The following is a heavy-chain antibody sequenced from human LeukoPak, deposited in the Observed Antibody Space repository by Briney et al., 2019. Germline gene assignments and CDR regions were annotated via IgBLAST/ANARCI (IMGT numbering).Heavy chain of an antibody. V-gene: IGHV1-69*06. CDR3: FVYNWNDQGQGAENWFDP. CDR1: GGAFISYA. Sequence: GASVKVSCKASGGAFISYAISWVRQAPGQGLEWMGGIIPIFGTANYAQKFQGRVTITADKSTSTAYMELSSLRSEDTAVYYCFVYNWNDQGQGAENWFDPWGQGTLVTVSS. D-gene: IGHD1-20*01. CDR2: IIPIFGTA. J-gene: IGHJ5*01.